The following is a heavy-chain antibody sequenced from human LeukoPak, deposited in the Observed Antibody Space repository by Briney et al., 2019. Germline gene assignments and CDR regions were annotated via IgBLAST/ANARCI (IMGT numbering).Heavy chain of an antibody. J-gene: IGHJ4*02. CDR1: GGCISSYY. D-gene: IGHD3-10*01. V-gene: IGHV4-59*08. CDR2: IYYSGST. CDR3: SRHAKTYYGSGSYSTNFDY. Sequence: KPSETLSLTCTVSGGCISSYYWGWIRQPPGKGLEWIGYIYYSGSTNYNPSLKSRVTISVDTSKNQFSLKLSSVTAADTAVYYCSRHAKTYYGSGSYSTNFDYWGQGTLVTVSS.